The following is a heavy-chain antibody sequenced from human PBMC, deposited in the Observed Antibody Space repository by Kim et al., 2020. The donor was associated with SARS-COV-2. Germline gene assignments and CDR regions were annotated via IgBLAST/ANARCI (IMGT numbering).Heavy chain of an antibody. Sequence: GGSLRLSCAASGFTFSSYAMSWVRQAPGKGLEWVSAISGSGGSTYYADSVKGRFTISRDNSKNTLYLQMNSLRAEDTAVYYCAKADRSPQKWLNTGVFDYWGQGTLVTVSS. D-gene: IGHD5-12*01. CDR1: GFTFSSYA. CDR3: AKADRSPQKWLNTGVFDY. V-gene: IGHV3-23*01. CDR2: ISGSGGST. J-gene: IGHJ4*02.